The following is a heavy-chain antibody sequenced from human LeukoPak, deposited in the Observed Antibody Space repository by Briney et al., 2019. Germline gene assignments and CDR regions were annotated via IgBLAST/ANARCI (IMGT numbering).Heavy chain of an antibody. J-gene: IGHJ4*02. D-gene: IGHD3-10*02. V-gene: IGHV1-69*05. CDR2: IIPIFGTA. CDR3: ARLGSGDDY. Sequence: GASVKVSCKASGGTFSSYAISWVRQAPGQGLEWMGGIIPIFGTANYAQKFQGRVTITRNTSISTAYMELSSLRSEDTAVYYCARLGSGDDYWGQGTLVTVSS. CDR1: GGTFSSYA.